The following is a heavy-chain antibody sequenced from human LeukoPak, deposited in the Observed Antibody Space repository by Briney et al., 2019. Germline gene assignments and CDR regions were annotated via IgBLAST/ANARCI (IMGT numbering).Heavy chain of an antibody. CDR3: ARGDLLPGGFDP. D-gene: IGHD1-26*01. V-gene: IGHV3-74*01. J-gene: IGHJ5*02. Sequence: GGSLRLSCAASGFTFSGDWMHWVRQAPGKGLVWVSRIHKYGTTTSYAAPVEGRFIISRDNAKNRLYLQMNGLIAEDTAIYYCARGDLLPGGFDPWGQGTLVTVSS. CDR2: IHKYGTTT. CDR1: GFTFSGDW.